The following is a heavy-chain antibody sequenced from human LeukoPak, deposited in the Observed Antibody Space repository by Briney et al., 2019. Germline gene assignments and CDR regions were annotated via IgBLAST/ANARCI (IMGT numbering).Heavy chain of an antibody. CDR1: GFTFDDYA. CDR2: ISGSGGST. D-gene: IGHD6-19*01. Sequence: GGSLRLSCVASGFTFDDYAIHWVRQAPGRGLEWVSAISGSGGSTYYADSVKGRFTISRDNSKNTLYLQMNSLRAEDTAVYYCASLAVAGNIDGMDVWGQGTTVTVSS. J-gene: IGHJ6*02. CDR3: ASLAVAGNIDGMDV. V-gene: IGHV3-23*01.